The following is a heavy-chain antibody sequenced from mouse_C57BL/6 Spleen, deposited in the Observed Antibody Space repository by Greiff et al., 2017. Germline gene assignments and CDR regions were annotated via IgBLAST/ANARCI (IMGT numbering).Heavy chain of an antibody. J-gene: IGHJ3*01. V-gene: IGHV1-5*01. Sequence: VQLQQSGTVLARPGASVKMSCKTSGYTFTSYWMHWVKQRPGQGLEWIGAIYPGNSDTSYNQKFKGKAKLTAVTSASTAYMELSSLTNEDSAVYYCTTKNYDYDEGFAYWGQGTLVTVSA. CDR1: GYTFTSYW. CDR2: IYPGNSDT. CDR3: TTKNYDYDEGFAY. D-gene: IGHD2-4*01.